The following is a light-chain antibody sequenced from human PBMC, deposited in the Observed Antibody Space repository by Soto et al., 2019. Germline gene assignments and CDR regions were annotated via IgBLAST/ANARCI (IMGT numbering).Light chain of an antibody. Sequence: EIVMTQSPATLSVYPGERATLSCRASQSVSSNLAWYQQKPGQAPRLLIYGASTRATGIPARFSGSGSGTKFTLTISSLQSEDFAVYYCQQYNNWPSLFGPGTKVDIK. V-gene: IGKV3-15*01. CDR1: QSVSSN. CDR2: GAS. CDR3: QQYNNWPSL. J-gene: IGKJ3*01.